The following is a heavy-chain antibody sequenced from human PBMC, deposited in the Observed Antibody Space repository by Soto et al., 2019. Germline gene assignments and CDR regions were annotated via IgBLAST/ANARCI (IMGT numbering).Heavy chain of an antibody. CDR3: ARNRLRQYYYGMDV. J-gene: IGHJ6*02. V-gene: IGHV5-51*01. CDR2: IYPGDSDT. D-gene: IGHD3-10*01. CDR1: GYSFANYW. Sequence: GESLKISCQGSGYSFANYWIAWVRQMPGKGLEWVGVIYPGDSDTRYSPSSRGQVTISADKSISHVCLQWSSLKASDTAMYYCARNRLRQYYYGMDVWGQGTTVTVSS.